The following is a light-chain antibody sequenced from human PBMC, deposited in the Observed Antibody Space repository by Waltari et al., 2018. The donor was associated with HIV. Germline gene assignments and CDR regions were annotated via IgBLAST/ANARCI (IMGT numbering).Light chain of an antibody. CDR2: KDS. CDR1: ALTQQY. J-gene: IGLJ2*01. Sequence: DLPQPPSVSVPPGQTATITCTGAALTQQYGYWYQKKAGQAPVLLINKDSERLSGIPERFSGSSSGTSLTLTINGVRAEDEAEYYCQSADSSGVDFVVFGGGTKLTVL. CDR3: QSADSSGVDFVV. V-gene: IGLV3-25*03.